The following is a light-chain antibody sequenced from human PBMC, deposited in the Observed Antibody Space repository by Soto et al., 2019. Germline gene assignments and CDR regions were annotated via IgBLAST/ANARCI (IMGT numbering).Light chain of an antibody. V-gene: IGKV1-39*01. J-gene: IGKJ1*01. CDR1: QSINSY. CDR2: AAS. Sequence: DIQMTQSPSSLSASVGDRVTITCRASQSINSYLNWYQQKPGKAPKLLIYAASSLQSGVPSRVSGSGFGTDFTLTISSLQPEDFATYYCQHYNSYSEAFGQGTKVELK. CDR3: QHYNSYSEA.